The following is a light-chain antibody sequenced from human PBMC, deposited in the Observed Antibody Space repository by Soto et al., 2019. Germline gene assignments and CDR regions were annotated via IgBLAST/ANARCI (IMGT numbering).Light chain of an antibody. CDR1: QSVSNW. CDR2: DVS. J-gene: IGKJ1*01. Sequence: DIQMTHSPSTLSASVVDRVTITFRASQSVSNWLAWYQQKPGKAPKVLIYDVSSLDRGVPSRFSGSGSGTELILTISSLQPDDFATYYCQQYDSYSWTFGQGTKVDIK. CDR3: QQYDSYSWT. V-gene: IGKV1-5*01.